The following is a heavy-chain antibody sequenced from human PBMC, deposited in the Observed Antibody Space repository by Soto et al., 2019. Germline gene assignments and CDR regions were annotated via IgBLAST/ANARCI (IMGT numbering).Heavy chain of an antibody. J-gene: IGHJ5*02. CDR2: IYTSGST. V-gene: IGHV4-4*07. CDR1: GGSISSYY. Sequence: PSETLSLTCTVSGGSISSYYWSWIRQPAGKGLEWIGRIYTSGSTNYNPSLKSRVTMSVDTSKNQFSLKLSSVTAADTAVYYCARDLPRRIVVVPAAIPSDWFDPWGQGTLVTVSS. CDR3: ARDLPRRIVVVPAAIPSDWFDP. D-gene: IGHD2-2*01.